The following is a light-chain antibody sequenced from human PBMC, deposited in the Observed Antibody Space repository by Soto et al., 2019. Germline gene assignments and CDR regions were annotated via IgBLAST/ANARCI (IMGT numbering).Light chain of an antibody. Sequence: DIVMTVSPSTLTVTPGDRATLSCRASQSVTSNLAWYQQKPGQAPRLLIYGASTRATGIPARFSGSGSGTEFTLTISSLQSEDFAVYFCQQYNNWPPITFGQGTRPAIK. CDR1: QSVTSN. V-gene: IGKV3-15*01. CDR2: GAS. CDR3: QQYNNWPPIT. J-gene: IGKJ5*01.